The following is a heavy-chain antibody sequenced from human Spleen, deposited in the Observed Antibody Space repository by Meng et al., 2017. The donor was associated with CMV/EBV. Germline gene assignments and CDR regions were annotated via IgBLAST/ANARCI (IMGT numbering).Heavy chain of an antibody. V-gene: IGHV4-31*03. Sequence: QVQPQGTGPGLVKPPQSLSPTCTGSGGSTISGGSYWGLIRQHPGKGLEWVGEINHSGSTNYNPSLKSRVTISVDTSKNQFSLKLSSVTAADTAVYYCARGAYSSSWTFDYWGQGTLVTVSS. D-gene: IGHD6-13*01. CDR1: GGSTISGGSY. CDR2: INHSGST. J-gene: IGHJ4*02. CDR3: ARGAYSSSWTFDY.